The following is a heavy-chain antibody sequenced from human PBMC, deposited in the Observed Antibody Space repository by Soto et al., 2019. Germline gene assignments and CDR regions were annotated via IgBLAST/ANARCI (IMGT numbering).Heavy chain of an antibody. V-gene: IGHV4-39*01. J-gene: IGHJ4*02. D-gene: IGHD6-19*01. CDR3: ARHYSAGWSHYFDY. CDR1: GGSIFSSNYY. CDR2: IYYSGST. Sequence: KPSETLSLTCTVSGGSIFSSNYYWGWIRQPPGKGLEWIGSIYYSGSTYYNPSLKSRVTISVDTSKSQFSLKLYSVTAADTAVYYCARHYSAGWSHYFDYWGQGTLVTVSS.